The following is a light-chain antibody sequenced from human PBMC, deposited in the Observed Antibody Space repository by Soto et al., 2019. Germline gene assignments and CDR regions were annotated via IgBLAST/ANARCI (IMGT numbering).Light chain of an antibody. CDR1: QGVSSSY. V-gene: IGKV3-20*01. CDR2: GAS. J-gene: IGKJ5*01. Sequence: EIVLTQSPGTLSLSPGERATLSCRASQGVSSSYLAWYHQKPGQAPRLLIFGASSRATGIPDRFSGSGSGTDFTLTISRLEPEDFAVYYCQYYDKLAKAITFGQGTRLEIK. CDR3: QYYDKLAKAIT.